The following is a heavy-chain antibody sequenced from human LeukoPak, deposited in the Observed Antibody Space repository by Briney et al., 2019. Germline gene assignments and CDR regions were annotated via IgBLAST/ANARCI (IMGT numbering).Heavy chain of an antibody. J-gene: IGHJ5*02. CDR1: GFTFSSYS. V-gene: IGHV3-21*01. D-gene: IGHD6-19*01. CDR2: ISSSSSYI. Sequence: GGSLRLSCAASGFTFSSYSMTWVRQAPGKGLEWVSSISSSSSYIYYADSVKGRFTISRDNAKNSLYLQMNSLRAEDTAVYYCARGGGSSAPEPYTGSAPGGQEPLAPVS. CDR3: ARGGGSSAPEPYTGSAP.